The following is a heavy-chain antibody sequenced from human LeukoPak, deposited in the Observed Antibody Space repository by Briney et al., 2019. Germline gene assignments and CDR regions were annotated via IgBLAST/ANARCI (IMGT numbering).Heavy chain of an antibody. CDR3: AVYGSGFNP. Sequence: QAGGSLRLSCAASGCTFDDYAMHWVRQAPGKGLEWVSGISWNSGSIGYADSVKGRFTISRDNAKNSLYLQMNSLRAEDTAVYYCAVYGSGFNPWGHGTLVTASS. CDR2: ISWNSGSI. D-gene: IGHD3-10*01. J-gene: IGHJ5*02. CDR1: GCTFDDYA. V-gene: IGHV3-9*01.